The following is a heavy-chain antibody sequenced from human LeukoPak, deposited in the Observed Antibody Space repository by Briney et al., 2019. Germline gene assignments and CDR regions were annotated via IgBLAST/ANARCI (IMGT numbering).Heavy chain of an antibody. CDR1: GFTFSAYA. CDR3: ARERVQGLGELSPWGPEFDY. D-gene: IGHD3-10*01. CDR2: ISGSGGST. V-gene: IGHV3-23*01. J-gene: IGHJ4*02. Sequence: GGSLRLSCAASGFTFSAYAMSWVRQAPGKGLEWVSGISGSGGSTYYADSVKGRFTISRDNVKKSLYLQMNSLGAEDAAVYYCARERVQGLGELSPWGPEFDYWGQGTLVTVSS.